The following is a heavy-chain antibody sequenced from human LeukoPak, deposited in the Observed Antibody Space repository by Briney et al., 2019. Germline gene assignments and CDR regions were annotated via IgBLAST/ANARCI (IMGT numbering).Heavy chain of an antibody. V-gene: IGHV3-30*18. D-gene: IGHD5-12*01. CDR1: GFTFSSYG. J-gene: IGHJ4*02. CDR2: ISYDGSNK. Sequence: GRSLRLSCAASGFTFSSYGMHWVRQAPGKGLGWVAVISYDGSNKYYADSVKGRFTISRDNSKNTLYLQMNSLRAEDTAVYYCAKDRRDGGYPYYFDYWGQGTLVTVSS. CDR3: AKDRRDGGYPYYFDY.